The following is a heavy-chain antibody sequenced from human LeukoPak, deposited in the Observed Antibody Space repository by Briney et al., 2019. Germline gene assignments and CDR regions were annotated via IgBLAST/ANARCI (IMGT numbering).Heavy chain of an antibody. CDR2: INWNGANT. Sequence: GGSLRLSCAASGFTFDDYGMSWVRQPPGKGLEWVSSINWNGANTGYADSVKGRFTISRDNSKNTLYLQMNSLRAEDTAVYYCAKVYSSSWENYFDYWGQGTLVTVSS. V-gene: IGHV3-20*04. CDR3: AKVYSSSWENYFDY. CDR1: GFTFDDYG. J-gene: IGHJ4*02. D-gene: IGHD6-13*01.